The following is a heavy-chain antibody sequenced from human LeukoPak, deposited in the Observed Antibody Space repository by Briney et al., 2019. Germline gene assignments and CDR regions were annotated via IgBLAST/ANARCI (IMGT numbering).Heavy chain of an antibody. CDR2: IYNGGST. V-gene: IGHV3-66*02. D-gene: IGHD6-19*01. J-gene: IGHJ5*02. Sequence: GGSLRLSCAASGFTVSSSYMNWVRQAPGKGLEWVAVIYNGGSTHYADSVKGRFTISRDNSKNTVDLQMNSLRLEDTAVYYCARQSGWYVSFDPWGQGTLVTVSS. CDR1: GFTVSSSY. CDR3: ARQSGWYVSFDP.